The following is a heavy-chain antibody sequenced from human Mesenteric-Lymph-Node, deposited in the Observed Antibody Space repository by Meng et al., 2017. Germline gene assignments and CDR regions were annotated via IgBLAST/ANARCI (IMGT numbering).Heavy chain of an antibody. CDR3: ASSDYYRSDY. CDR1: GGSISRSDW. J-gene: IGHJ4*02. V-gene: IGHV4-4*02. D-gene: IGHD3-22*01. Sequence: QMQVQESGPGLVKPSGTLSLTCAVSGGSISRSDWWSWVRQPPGKGLEWIGETSHSGSTNYSPSLKSRVTISLDKSKNQLSLKLNSVTAADTAGYYCASSDYYRSDYWGQGTLVTVSS. CDR2: TSHSGST.